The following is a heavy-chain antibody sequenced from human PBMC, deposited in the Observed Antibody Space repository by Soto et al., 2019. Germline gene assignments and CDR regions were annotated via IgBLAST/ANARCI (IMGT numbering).Heavy chain of an antibody. CDR2: IYYSGST. V-gene: IGHV4-30-4*01. J-gene: IGHJ4*02. Sequence: QVQLQESGPGLVKPSQTLSLTCTVSGGSISSGDYYWSWIRQPPGKGLEWIGYIYYSGSTYYNPSLKSRVTISVDTSKNQFSLKLSSVTAADTALYYCARVGLGYGGNSGVDYWGQGTLVTVSS. D-gene: IGHD4-17*01. CDR3: ARVGLGYGGNSGVDY. CDR1: GGSISSGDYY.